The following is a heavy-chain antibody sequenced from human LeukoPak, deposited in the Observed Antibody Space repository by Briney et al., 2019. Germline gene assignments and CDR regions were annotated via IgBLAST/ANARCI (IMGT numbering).Heavy chain of an antibody. D-gene: IGHD6-19*01. CDR2: ITAYNGNT. CDR1: GYSFDNYG. V-gene: IGHV1-18*01. J-gene: IGHJ4*02. Sequence: ASVKVSCKASGYSFDNYGISWVRQAPGRGLEWMGWITAYNGNTHYAQKFQGRVTMTTAISPGTAYMELRSLRADDTAVYFCARYRSPNRGWFDYWGQGTLVTVSS. CDR3: ARYRSPNRGWFDY.